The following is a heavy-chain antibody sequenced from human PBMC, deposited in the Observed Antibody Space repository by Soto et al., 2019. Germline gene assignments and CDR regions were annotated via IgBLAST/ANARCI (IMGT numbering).Heavy chain of an antibody. V-gene: IGHV2-5*02. D-gene: IGHD6-19*01. CDR1: GFSLSTTGVG. J-gene: IGHJ4*02. Sequence: SGPTLVKPPQTLTLTCTFSGFSLSTTGVGVGWIRQPPGKALEWLAVIYWDDDKRYSPFLRSRLTISKDTSKNQVVLTMTNMDPVDTATYYCAHRLEGYVSGWDQVCFDYWGQGALVTVSS. CDR3: AHRLEGYVSGWDQVCFDY. CDR2: IYWDDDK.